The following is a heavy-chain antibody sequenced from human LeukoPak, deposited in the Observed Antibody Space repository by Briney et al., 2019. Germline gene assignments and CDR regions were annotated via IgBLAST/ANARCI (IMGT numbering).Heavy chain of an antibody. J-gene: IGHJ6*03. CDR1: GFTFSSYW. Sequence: GSLRLSCAASGFTFSSYWMHWVRQAPGKGLEWVAFIRYDGSNKYYADSVKGRFTISRDNSKNTLYLQMNSLRAEDTAVYYCAKGGGTTYYYYYYMDVWGKGTTVTVSS. D-gene: IGHD2-2*01. CDR3: AKGGGTTYYYYYYMDV. CDR2: IRYDGSNK. V-gene: IGHV3-30*02.